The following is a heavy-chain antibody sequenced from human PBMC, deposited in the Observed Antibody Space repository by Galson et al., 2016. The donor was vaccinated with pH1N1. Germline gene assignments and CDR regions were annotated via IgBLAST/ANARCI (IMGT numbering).Heavy chain of an antibody. CDR3: AREWDHTLDV. CDR1: GGTFSSYT. J-gene: IGHJ6*02. CDR2: IIPIFGTA. V-gene: IGHV1-69*05. Sequence: SVKVSCKASGGTFSSYTINWVRQAPGQGLEWMGGIIPIFGTANYAQKFQGRVTITTDESASTVYMEVSSLRSEDTAVYYCAREWDHTLDVWGQGTTVTVSS. D-gene: IGHD1-26*01.